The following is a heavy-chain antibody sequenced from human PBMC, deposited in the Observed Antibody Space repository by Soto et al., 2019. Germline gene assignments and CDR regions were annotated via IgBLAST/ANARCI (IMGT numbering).Heavy chain of an antibody. V-gene: IGHV3-30-3*01. CDR1: GFTFDTYG. CDR2: ISYEGSNT. D-gene: IGHD1-1*01. CDR3: ARVTPGNNLYYFSGLDF. J-gene: IGHJ6*02. Sequence: QVHLVESGGGVVQPGKSLRLSCVASGFTFDTYGIHWVRQAPGKGLQWVALISYEGSNTYYADSVRGRFTISRDNSKNALDLQMNTLRPEDTGVYYCARVTPGNNLYYFSGLDFWGQGTSVTVSS.